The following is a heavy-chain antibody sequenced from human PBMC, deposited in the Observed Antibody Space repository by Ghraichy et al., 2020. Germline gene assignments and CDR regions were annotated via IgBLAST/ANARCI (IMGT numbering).Heavy chain of an antibody. CDR3: AREHVLLWFRGPTKAYYFDY. CDR1: GFTFSSYW. D-gene: IGHD3-10*01. V-gene: IGHV3-7*01. J-gene: IGHJ4*02. CDR2: IKQDGSEK. Sequence: GGSLRLSCAASGFTFSSYWMSWVRQAPGKGLEWVANIKQDGSEKYYVDSVKGRFTISRDNAKNSLYLQMNSLRAEDTAVYYCAREHVLLWFRGPTKAYYFDYWGQGTLVTVSS.